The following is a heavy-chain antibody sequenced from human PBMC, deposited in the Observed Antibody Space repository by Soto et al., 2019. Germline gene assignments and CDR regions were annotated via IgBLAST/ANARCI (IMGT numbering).Heavy chain of an antibody. D-gene: IGHD3-10*01. CDR3: AREWSTSGDLDY. J-gene: IGHJ4*02. CDR1: GFTFSSHS. Sequence: QVQLVESGGGVVQPGRSLRLSCAASGFTFSSHSIQWVRQAPGKGLEWVAVILYDGSIKYYADSVKGRFTISRDNSKNTAYLQMNSLRAEDTAVFYCAREWSTSGDLDYWGQGTLVSVSS. CDR2: ILYDGSIK. V-gene: IGHV3-30-3*01.